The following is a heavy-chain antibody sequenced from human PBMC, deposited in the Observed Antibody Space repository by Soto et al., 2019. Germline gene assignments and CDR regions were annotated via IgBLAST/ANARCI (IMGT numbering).Heavy chain of an antibody. D-gene: IGHD5-12*01. V-gene: IGHV5-51*01. CDR2: IYPGDSDT. J-gene: IGHJ6*02. CDR3: ARANSSGYDRNYYYYGMDV. Sequence: GESLKISCKGSGYSFTSYWIGWVRQVPGKGLEWMGIIYPGDSDTRYSPSFQGQVTISADKSISTAYLQWSSLKASDTAMYYCARANSSGYDRNYYYYGMDVWGQGTTVTVSS. CDR1: GYSFTSYW.